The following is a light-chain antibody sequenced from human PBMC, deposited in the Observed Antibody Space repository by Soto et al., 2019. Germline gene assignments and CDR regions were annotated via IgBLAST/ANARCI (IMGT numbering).Light chain of an antibody. CDR2: RAS. J-gene: IGKJ3*01. CDR1: QSVSDY. CDR3: QQYIDRPPT. Sequence: EIVMTQSPATLSVYPGERVTLSCRASQSVSDYVVWYQQKPGQPPRLLVHRASTRATGIPGRFSGTGSGTEFTLTIGSLQSEDFAVYYCQQYIDRPPTFGPGTKV. V-gene: IGKV3-15*01.